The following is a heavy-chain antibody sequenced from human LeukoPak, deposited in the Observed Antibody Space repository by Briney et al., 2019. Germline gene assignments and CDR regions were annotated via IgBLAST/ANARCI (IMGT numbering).Heavy chain of an antibody. CDR2: INSNSNYM. Sequence: GGSLRLSCAASGFIFSYYSMNWVRQAPGKGLEWVSSINSNSNYMSYADSVKGRFTISRDNAKNSLYLQMTSLRAEDTAVYYCARSEFEAFDMWGQGTMVTVS. V-gene: IGHV3-21*01. D-gene: IGHD3-10*01. CDR3: ARSEFEAFDM. J-gene: IGHJ3*02. CDR1: GFIFSYYS.